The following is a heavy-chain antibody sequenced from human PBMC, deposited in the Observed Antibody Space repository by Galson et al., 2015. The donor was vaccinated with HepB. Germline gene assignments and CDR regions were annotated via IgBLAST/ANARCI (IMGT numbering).Heavy chain of an antibody. CDR3: AKDLTPGSGSVFG. Sequence: SLRLSCAASGFTFSSYAMSWVRQAPGKGLEWVSSIIDSGGIRYYADSVKGRFSISRDNFKNTLYLQMNSLRAEDTAVYYCAKDLTPGSGSVFGWGQGTLVTVSS. V-gene: IGHV3-23*01. J-gene: IGHJ4*02. D-gene: IGHD6-19*01. CDR2: IIDSGGIR. CDR1: GFTFSSYA.